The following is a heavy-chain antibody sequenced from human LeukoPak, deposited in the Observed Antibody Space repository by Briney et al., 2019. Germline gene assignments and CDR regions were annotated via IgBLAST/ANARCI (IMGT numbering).Heavy chain of an antibody. CDR3: ARYCSGGSCYSH. CDR1: GFTFSDYY. Sequence: GRSLRLSCAASGFTFSDYYMSWIRQAPGKGLEWVSYISSSSSYTNYADSVKGRFTISRDNAKNSLYLQMNSLRAEDTAVYYCARYCSGGSCYSHWGQGTLVTVSS. D-gene: IGHD2-15*01. CDR2: ISSSSSYT. J-gene: IGHJ4*02. V-gene: IGHV3-11*06.